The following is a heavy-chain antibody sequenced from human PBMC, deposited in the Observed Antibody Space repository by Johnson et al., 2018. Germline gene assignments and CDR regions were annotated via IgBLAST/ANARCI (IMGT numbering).Heavy chain of an antibody. D-gene: IGHD6-19*01. CDR3: AKEGQWPGYYMDV. CDR1: GFSFRSYD. V-gene: IGHV3-30*18. CDR2: IPFDGSKT. J-gene: IGHJ6*03. Sequence: QVQLVESGGGVVQPGRSLRLSCAVSGFSFRSYDMHWVRQAPGKGLEWVTVIPFDGSKTYYADSVKGRFTIARDNSRNTLYLQMNSLRAEDTAVYYCAKEGQWPGYYMDVWGKGTTVTVS.